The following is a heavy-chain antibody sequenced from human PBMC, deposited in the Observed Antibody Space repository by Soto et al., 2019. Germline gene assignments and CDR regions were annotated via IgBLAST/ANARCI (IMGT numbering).Heavy chain of an antibody. CDR3: AREKVGATSVHGFDI. CDR2: IMPGSSHI. J-gene: IGHJ3*02. D-gene: IGHD1-26*01. CDR1: GFTFSIYS. Sequence: PGGSLRLSCAASGFTFSIYSMNWVRQAPGKGLEWVSYIMPGSSHIFYADSVKGRFTISRDNAKNSLYLQMNSLRAEDTALYYCAREKVGATSVHGFDIWGKGKMVTV. V-gene: IGHV3-48*01.